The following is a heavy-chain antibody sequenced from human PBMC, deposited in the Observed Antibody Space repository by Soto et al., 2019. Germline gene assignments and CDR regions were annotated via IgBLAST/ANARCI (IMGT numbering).Heavy chain of an antibody. D-gene: IGHD3-22*01. J-gene: IGHJ4*02. CDR3: ARADYYDRSGYLLPCGY. V-gene: IGHV1-8*01. CDR1: GYTFTSYD. CDR2: MNPNSGNT. Sequence: QVQLVQSGAEVKKPGASVKVSRKASGYTFTSYDINWVRQATGQGLEWMGWMNPNSGNTGYAQKFQGRVTMTRNTSISTAYMELSSLRSEDTAVYYCARADYYDRSGYLLPCGYWGQGTLVTVSS.